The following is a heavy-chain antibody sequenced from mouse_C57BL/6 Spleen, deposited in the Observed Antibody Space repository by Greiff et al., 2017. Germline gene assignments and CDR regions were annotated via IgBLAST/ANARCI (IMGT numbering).Heavy chain of an antibody. CDR1: GYAFSSSW. D-gene: IGHD1-1*01. CDR3: ARDTTVKGWFAY. J-gene: IGHJ3*01. CDR2: IYPGDGDT. Sequence: VQLQQSGPELVKPGASVKISCKASGYAFSSSWMNWVKQRPGKGLEWIGRIYPGDGDTNYNGKFKGKATLTADKSSSTAYMQLSSLTSEDSAVYFCARDTTVKGWFAYWGQGTLVTVSA. V-gene: IGHV1-82*01.